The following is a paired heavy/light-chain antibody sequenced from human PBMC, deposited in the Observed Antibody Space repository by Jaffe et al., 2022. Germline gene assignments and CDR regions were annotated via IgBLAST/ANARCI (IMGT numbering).Light chain of an antibody. J-gene: IGLJ3*02. V-gene: IGLV1-40*01. CDR2: GGK. CDR3: QSFDNSLSDSRV. CDR1: SSNIGAGYD. Sequence: QSVLTQPPSVSGALGQRVTISCTGISSNIGAGYDVHWYQQLPGTAPKLLIYGGKNRPSGVPDRFSGSQSGTSASLAITGLQAEDEADYYCQSFDNSLSDSRVFGGGTKLTVL.
Heavy chain of an antibody. CDR3: ARQRIGYCTSTSCYAGYWFDP. CDR1: GGFVSNDNYY. D-gene: IGHD2-2*01. Sequence: QVQLQESGPGLVKPSETLSLTCTVSGGFVSNDNYYWSWIRQSPGKGLEWIGYIYYTGSTNYNPSLKSRVTMSVDTSKNQFSLKFNSVTAADTAVYYCARQRIGYCTSTSCYAGYWFDPWGQGTLVTVSS. CDR2: IYYTGST. J-gene: IGHJ5*02. V-gene: IGHV4-61*01.